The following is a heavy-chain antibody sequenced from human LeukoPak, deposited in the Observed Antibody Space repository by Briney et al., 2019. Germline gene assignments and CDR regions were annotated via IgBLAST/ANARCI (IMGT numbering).Heavy chain of an antibody. CDR2: IKQDGSEK. V-gene: IGHV3-7*04. Sequence: GGSLRLSCAASGFTFSNYWMSWVRQAPGKGLEWVAKIKQDGSEKYYVDSVKGRFAISRDNAKNSLYLQMDSLRVEDTAVYYCARDTLVGATDYWGQGTLVTVSS. CDR3: ARDTLVGATDY. CDR1: GFTFSNYW. D-gene: IGHD1-26*01. J-gene: IGHJ4*02.